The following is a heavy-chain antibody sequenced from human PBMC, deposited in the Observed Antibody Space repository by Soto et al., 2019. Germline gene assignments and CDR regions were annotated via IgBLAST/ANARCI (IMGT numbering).Heavy chain of an antibody. CDR3: ARVSLISRVFDC. V-gene: IGHV3-48*01. CDR1: GFTFSRYS. Sequence: GGSLRLSCVGSGFTFSRYSMSWVRQAPGKGLEWVAYIGGPTTTIYNADSEKGRFTISRDNAKNSLYLQMQSLSAEDTAVYYCARVSLISRVFDCWGQGTLVTVSS. D-gene: IGHD2-21*01. CDR2: IGGPTTTI. J-gene: IGHJ4*02.